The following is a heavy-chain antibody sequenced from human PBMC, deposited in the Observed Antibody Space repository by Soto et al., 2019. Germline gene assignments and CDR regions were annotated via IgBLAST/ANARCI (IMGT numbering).Heavy chain of an antibody. CDR1: GGSMTSNY. Sequence: SETLSLTCTVSGGSMTSNYWNWIRQPAGRGLEWIGRTFSTGTSSYNPSLKGRVTMSMDTSNRQFSLNLNSVTAADTAVYFCVRVPERGYNLYSGIMDVWGPGSSVTVSS. V-gene: IGHV4-4*07. CDR3: VRVPERGYNLYSGIMDV. D-gene: IGHD3-10*01. CDR2: TFSTGTS. J-gene: IGHJ6*02.